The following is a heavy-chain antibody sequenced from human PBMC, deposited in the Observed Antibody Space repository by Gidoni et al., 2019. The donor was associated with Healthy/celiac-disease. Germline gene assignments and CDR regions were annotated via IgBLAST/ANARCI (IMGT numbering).Heavy chain of an antibody. Sequence: QLQLQESGPGLVKPSETLSLTCTVSGGSISSSSYYWGWIRQPPGKGLEWIGSIYYSGSTYYNPSLKSRVTISVDTSKNQFSLKLSSVTAADTAVYYCARRGGYSSSWYSAMRWGGVDYWGQGTLVTVSS. CDR3: ARRGGYSSSWYSAMRWGGVDY. V-gene: IGHV4-39*01. D-gene: IGHD6-13*01. J-gene: IGHJ4*02. CDR2: IYYSGST. CDR1: GGSISSSSYY.